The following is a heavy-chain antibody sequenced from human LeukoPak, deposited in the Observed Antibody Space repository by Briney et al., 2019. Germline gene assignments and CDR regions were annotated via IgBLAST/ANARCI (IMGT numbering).Heavy chain of an antibody. D-gene: IGHD5-18*01. Sequence: GGSLRLSCAVSGLTFGSSWMDWVRQAPGKGLEWVASINPDGNKKYSADSVKGRFTISRDNAENSLYLQMNSLRVEDTAFYYCARDLAYSRLDYWGQGMLVTVSS. J-gene: IGHJ4*02. CDR2: INPDGNKK. V-gene: IGHV3-7*01. CDR1: GLTFGSSW. CDR3: ARDLAYSRLDY.